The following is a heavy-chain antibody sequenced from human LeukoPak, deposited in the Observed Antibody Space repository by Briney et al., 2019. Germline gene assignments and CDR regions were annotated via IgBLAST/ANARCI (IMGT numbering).Heavy chain of an antibody. CDR2: IYTSGST. J-gene: IGHJ4*02. D-gene: IGHD3-22*01. CDR3: ARDTYYYDSSTYYMFDY. V-gene: IGHV4-61*02. CDR1: GGSISSGSYY. Sequence: SETLSLTCTVSGGSISSGSYYWSWLRQPAGKGLEWIGRIYTSGSTNYNPSLKSRVSMSVDTSKNQFSLKLSSVTAADTAVYYCARDTYYYDSSTYYMFDYWGQGTLVTVSS.